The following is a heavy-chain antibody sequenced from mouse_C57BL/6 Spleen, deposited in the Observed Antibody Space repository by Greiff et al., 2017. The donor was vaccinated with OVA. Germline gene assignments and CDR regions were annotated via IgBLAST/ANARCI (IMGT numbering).Heavy chain of an antibody. D-gene: IGHD2-3*01. CDR3: ARYDGYYGDYYAMDY. V-gene: IGHV5-6*01. CDR1: GFTFSSYG. CDR2: ISSGGSYT. Sequence: EVMLVESGGDLVKPGGSLKLSCAASGFTFSSYGMSWVRQTPDKRLEWVATISSGGSYTYYPDSVKGRFTISRDNAKNTLYLQMSSLKSEDTAMYYCARYDGYYGDYYAMDYWGQGTSVTVSS. J-gene: IGHJ4*01.